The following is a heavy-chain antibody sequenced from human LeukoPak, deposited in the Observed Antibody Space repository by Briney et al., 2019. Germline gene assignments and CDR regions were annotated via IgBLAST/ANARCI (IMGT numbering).Heavy chain of an antibody. J-gene: IGHJ4*02. D-gene: IGHD2-2*01. Sequence: SETLSLTCTVSGGSISSGGYYWSWIRQHPGKGLEWIGYIYYSGSTYYNPSLKSRVTISVDTSKNQFSLKLSSVTAADTAVYYCARGNIVVVPAATRPGYFDYWGQGTLATVSS. CDR2: IYYSGST. CDR1: GGSISSGGYY. V-gene: IGHV4-31*03. CDR3: ARGNIVVVPAATRPGYFDY.